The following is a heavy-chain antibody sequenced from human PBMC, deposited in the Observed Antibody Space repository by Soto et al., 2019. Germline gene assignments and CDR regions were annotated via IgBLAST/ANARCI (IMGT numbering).Heavy chain of an antibody. Sequence: LSLTCTVSGGSISSYYWSWIRQPPGKGLEWIGYIYYSGSTNYNPSLKSRVTISVDTSKNQFSLKLSSVTAADTAVYYCARALVGATDYFDYWGQGTLVTVSS. J-gene: IGHJ4*02. D-gene: IGHD1-26*01. CDR1: GGSISSYY. CDR2: IYYSGST. CDR3: ARALVGATDYFDY. V-gene: IGHV4-59*01.